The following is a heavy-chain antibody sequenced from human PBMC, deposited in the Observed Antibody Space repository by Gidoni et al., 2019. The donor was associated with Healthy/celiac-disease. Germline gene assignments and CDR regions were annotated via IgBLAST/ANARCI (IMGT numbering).Heavy chain of an antibody. D-gene: IGHD4-17*01. V-gene: IGHV1-8*01. Sequence: QVQMVQSGSEVKKPGASVKVSCMASGYTFTSYDINGVGQATGQGLAWMGWMNPNSGNTCYAQKFQVRVTMTRNTSISTAYMELSSLRSEDTAVYYCARALYGDYDYYYYGMDVWGQGTTVTVSS. CDR2: MNPNSGNT. CDR1: GYTFTSYD. J-gene: IGHJ6*02. CDR3: ARALYGDYDYYYYGMDV.